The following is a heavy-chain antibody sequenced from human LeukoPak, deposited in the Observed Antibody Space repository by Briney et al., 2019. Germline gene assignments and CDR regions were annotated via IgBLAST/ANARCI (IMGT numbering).Heavy chain of an antibody. CDR1: GYTFTGYY. J-gene: IGHJ4*02. V-gene: IGHV1-2*02. Sequence: ASVKVSCKASGYTFTGYYMHWVRQAPGQGLEWMGWINHNSGGTNYAQKFQGRVTMTRDTSISTAYMELSRLRSDDTAVYYCAREPLQVGIRSIAVAGPDYWGQGTLVTVSS. CDR2: INHNSGGT. CDR3: AREPLQVGIRSIAVAGPDY. D-gene: IGHD6-13*01.